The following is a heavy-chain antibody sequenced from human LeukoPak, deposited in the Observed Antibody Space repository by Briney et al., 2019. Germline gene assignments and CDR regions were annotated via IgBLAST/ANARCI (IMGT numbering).Heavy chain of an antibody. CDR2: INQDGSEK. Sequence: GGSLRLSCEASGFTFSTYWVTWVRQAPGKGLEWVANINQDGSEKYYVDSVKGRFTISRDNAKNSLYLQMNSLRAEDTAVYYCARIGGWGAFDIWGQGTMVTVSS. CDR3: ARIGGWGAFDI. CDR1: GFTFSTYW. D-gene: IGHD3-10*01. V-gene: IGHV3-7*01. J-gene: IGHJ3*02.